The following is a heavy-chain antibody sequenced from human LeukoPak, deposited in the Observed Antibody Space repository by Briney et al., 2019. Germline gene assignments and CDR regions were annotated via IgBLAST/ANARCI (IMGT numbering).Heavy chain of an antibody. D-gene: IGHD3-22*01. CDR3: ASGGNYYDSSGYYFDY. Sequence: GGSLRLSCAASGFTFTGYWMSWVRQAPGKGLEWVANIKQDGSDKYYVDSVKGRFTISRDNAKNSLYLQMNSLRAGDTAVYYCASGGNYYDSSGYYFDYWGQGTLVTVSP. J-gene: IGHJ4*02. CDR1: GFTFTGYW. V-gene: IGHV3-7*01. CDR2: IKQDGSDK.